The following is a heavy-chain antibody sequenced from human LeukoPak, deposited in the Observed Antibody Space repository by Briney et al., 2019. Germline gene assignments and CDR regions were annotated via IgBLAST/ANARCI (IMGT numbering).Heavy chain of an antibody. Sequence: SETLSLTCTVSGYSISSGYYWGWIRQPPGKGLEWIGSIYHSGGTNYNPSLKSRVTISVDTSKNQFSLKLSSVTAADTAVYYCALRPPRWLSRGYFDYWGQGTLVTVSS. CDR3: ALRPPRWLSRGYFDY. D-gene: IGHD5-24*01. CDR2: IYHSGGT. J-gene: IGHJ4*02. CDR1: GYSISSGYY. V-gene: IGHV4-38-2*02.